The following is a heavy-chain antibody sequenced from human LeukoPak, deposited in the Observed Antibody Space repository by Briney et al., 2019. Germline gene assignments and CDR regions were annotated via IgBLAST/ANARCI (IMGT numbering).Heavy chain of an antibody. J-gene: IGHJ4*02. D-gene: IGHD6-6*01. V-gene: IGHV3-21*01. Sequence: GGSLRLSCAASGFTFSSYSMNWVRQAPGKGLEWVSSISSSSSYIYYADSVKGRFTISRDNAKNSLYLQMNSLRAEDTAVYYCARDLYSSSPSFDYWGQGTLVTVSP. CDR3: ARDLYSSSPSFDY. CDR1: GFTFSSYS. CDR2: ISSSSSYI.